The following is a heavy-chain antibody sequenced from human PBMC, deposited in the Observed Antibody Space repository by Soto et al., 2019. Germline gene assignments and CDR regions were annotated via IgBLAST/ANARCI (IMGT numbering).Heavy chain of an antibody. J-gene: IGHJ4*02. Sequence: QVQLQESGPGLVKPSETLSLTCTVSGGSISSYYWSWIRQPPGKGLEWIGYIYYSGSTPYNPSLXLXAXISXDTANNQFSLKLTSATAAHTAVYYCASVWGYYFASRGQGTLVTVSS. CDR1: GGSISSYY. CDR3: ASVWGYYFAS. V-gene: IGHV4-59*01. CDR2: IYYSGST. D-gene: IGHD3-16*01.